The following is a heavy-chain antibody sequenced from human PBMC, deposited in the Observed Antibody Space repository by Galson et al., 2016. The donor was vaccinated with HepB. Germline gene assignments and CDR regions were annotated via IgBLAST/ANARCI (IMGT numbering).Heavy chain of an antibody. CDR3: ARRVADDSGKWMFYFDY. CDR2: KYYSGST. D-gene: IGHD3-10*01. V-gene: IGHV4-39*01. CDR1: GGSISRSSYY. J-gene: IGHJ4*02. Sequence: SETLSLTCTVSGGSISRSSYYWGWIRQPPGKGLEWIGSKYYSGSTYFNPSLNSRVTISVDTSKNQFSLKPSSVTAADTAVYYCARRVADDSGKWMFYFDYWGRGTLVTVSS.